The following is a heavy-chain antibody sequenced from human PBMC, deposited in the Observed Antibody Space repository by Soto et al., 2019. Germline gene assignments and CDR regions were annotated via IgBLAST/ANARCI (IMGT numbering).Heavy chain of an antibody. CDR3: ARAIVVVPAAIRGYFDL. Sequence: QVQLVQSVAEVKKPGSSVKVSCKASGGTFSSYAISWVRQAPGQGLEWMGGIIPIFGTANYAQKFQGRVTITADESTSTAYMELSSLRSEDTAVYYCARAIVVVPAAIRGYFDLWGRGTLVTVSS. D-gene: IGHD2-2*02. J-gene: IGHJ2*01. CDR2: IIPIFGTA. V-gene: IGHV1-69*01. CDR1: GGTFSSYA.